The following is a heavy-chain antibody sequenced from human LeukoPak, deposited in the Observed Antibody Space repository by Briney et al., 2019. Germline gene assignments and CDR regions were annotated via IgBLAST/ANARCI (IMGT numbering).Heavy chain of an antibody. V-gene: IGHV4-30-4*08. CDR2: IYYSGST. J-gene: IGHJ4*02. Sequence: PSQTLSLTCTVSGGSISSGDYYWSWIRQPPGKGLEWIGYIYYSGSTYYNPSLKSRVTISVDTSKNQFSLKLSSVTAEDTAVYYCARGNGGNRAFDYWGQGTMVTVSS. D-gene: IGHD4-23*01. CDR1: GGSISSGDYY. CDR3: ARGNGGNRAFDY.